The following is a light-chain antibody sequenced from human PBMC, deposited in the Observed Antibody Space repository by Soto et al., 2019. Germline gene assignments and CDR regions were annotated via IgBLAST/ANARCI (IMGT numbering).Light chain of an antibody. CDR1: QSVSRY. J-gene: IGKJ5*01. V-gene: IGKV3-11*01. CDR2: DAS. Sequence: EIVLTQSPATLSLSPGERATLSCRASQSVSRYLAWYQQKPGQAPRLLIYDASNRATGIPARFSGSGSGTDFTLTISSLEPEDFAVYYCQQRSNWPPTTFGQGTRLE. CDR3: QQRSNWPPTT.